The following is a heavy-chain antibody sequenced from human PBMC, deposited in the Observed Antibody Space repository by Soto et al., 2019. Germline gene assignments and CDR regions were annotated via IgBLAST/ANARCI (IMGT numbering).Heavy chain of an antibody. CDR3: AKDGDGDRSPPFDY. CDR1: GFTFNSYY. CDR2: INQDGSQK. Sequence: HPGGSLRLSCAASGFTFNSYYMSWVRQAPGRGLEWVAIINQDGSQKYYVDSVKGRFSISRDNAKNSLYLQMNSLRVEDTAIYYCAKDGDGDRSPPFDYWGQGTQVTVSS. D-gene: IGHD7-27*01. V-gene: IGHV3-7*01. J-gene: IGHJ4*02.